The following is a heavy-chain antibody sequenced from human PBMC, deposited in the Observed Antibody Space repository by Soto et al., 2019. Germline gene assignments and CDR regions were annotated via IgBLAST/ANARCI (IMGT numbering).Heavy chain of an antibody. Sequence: QVQLVQSGAEVKKPGSSVKVSCKASGDTFSTYAISWVRQAPGQVLEWLGGIIPILGTPSYAQRFQGRVTITADKSTSTAYMELSSLRSEDTAVYYCARERSRYDRSGYYRPDYWGQGTLVTVSS. CDR2: IIPILGTP. CDR1: GDTFSTYA. D-gene: IGHD3-22*01. J-gene: IGHJ4*02. V-gene: IGHV1-69*06. CDR3: ARERSRYDRSGYYRPDY.